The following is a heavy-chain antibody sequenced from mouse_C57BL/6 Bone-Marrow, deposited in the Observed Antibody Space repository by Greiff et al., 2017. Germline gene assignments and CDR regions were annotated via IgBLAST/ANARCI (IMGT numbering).Heavy chain of an antibody. Sequence: QVQLQQPGAELVRPGSSVKLSCKASGYTFTSYWMHWVKQRPIPGLEWIGNIDPSDSETHYNQKFKDKATLTVDKSSSTAYMQLSSLTSEDSAVYYCARPVYDYYLYYYAMDYWGQGTSVTVSS. CDR2: IDPSDSET. CDR1: GYTFTSYW. D-gene: IGHD2-4*01. J-gene: IGHJ4*01. V-gene: IGHV1-52*01. CDR3: ARPVYDYYLYYYAMDY.